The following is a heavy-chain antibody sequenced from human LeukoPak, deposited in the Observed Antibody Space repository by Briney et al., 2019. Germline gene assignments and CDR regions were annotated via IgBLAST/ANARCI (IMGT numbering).Heavy chain of an antibody. CDR2: ISSSSSYI. J-gene: IGHJ3*02. V-gene: IGHV3-21*01. CDR3: SRSRNSLGVVNMGAFDI. CDR1: GFTFSSYS. D-gene: IGHD3-3*01. Sequence: HPGGSLRLSCAASGFTFSSYSMNWVRQAPGKGLEWVSSISSSSSYIYYADSVKGRFTISRDNAKNSVYLQMNNLRAEDTAVYYCSRSRNSLGVVNMGAFDIWGQGTMVTVSS.